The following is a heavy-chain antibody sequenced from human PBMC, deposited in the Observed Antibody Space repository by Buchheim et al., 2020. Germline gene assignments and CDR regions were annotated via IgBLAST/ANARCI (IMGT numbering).Heavy chain of an antibody. CDR3: ARDHMTRGVY. V-gene: IGHV4-31*03. CDR2: IYYSGST. D-gene: IGHD3-10*01. Sequence: QVQLQESGPGLVKPSQTLSLTCTVSGGSISSTTYYWNWIRQHPGKGLEWIGYIYYSGSTYPNPSLKSRVTISVDTSKNQFSLKLSSVTAADTAVYYCARDHMTRGVYWGQGTL. CDR1: GGSISSTTYY. J-gene: IGHJ4*02.